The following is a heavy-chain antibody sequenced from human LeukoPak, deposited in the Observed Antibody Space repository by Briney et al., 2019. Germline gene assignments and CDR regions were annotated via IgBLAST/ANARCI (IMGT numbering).Heavy chain of an antibody. Sequence: GGSLRLSCAASGFTFSSYSMNWVRQAPGKGLEWVSSISSSSSYIYYADSVKGRFTISRDNAKNSLYLQMNSLRAEDTAVYCCARGPPGEMARGGFDYWGQGTLVTVSS. V-gene: IGHV3-21*01. CDR1: GFTFSSYS. CDR3: ARGPPGEMARGGFDY. D-gene: IGHD5-24*01. J-gene: IGHJ4*02. CDR2: ISSSSSYI.